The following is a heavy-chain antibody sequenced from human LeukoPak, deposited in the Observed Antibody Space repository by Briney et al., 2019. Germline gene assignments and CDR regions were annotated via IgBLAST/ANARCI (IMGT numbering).Heavy chain of an antibody. CDR3: VSDGGLKYYYGSGSYY. J-gene: IGHJ4*02. Sequence: PGGSLRLSCAASGFTFSSYEMNWVRQAPGKGLEWVSYISSSGSTIYYADSVKGRFTISRDNAKNSLYLQMNSLRAEDTAVYYCVSDGGLKYYYGSGSYYWGQGTLVTVSS. CDR2: ISSSGSTI. D-gene: IGHD3-10*01. V-gene: IGHV3-48*03. CDR1: GFTFSSYE.